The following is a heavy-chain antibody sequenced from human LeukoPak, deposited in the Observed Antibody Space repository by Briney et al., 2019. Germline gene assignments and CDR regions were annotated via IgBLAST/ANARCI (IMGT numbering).Heavy chain of an antibody. CDR2: ISTGGDRA. V-gene: IGHV3-23*01. Sequence: GGSLRLSCAASGFTFANYAMEWVRQAPGKGLEWVSAISTGGDRAYYADSVKGRFTTSRDNFRNTLYLQLNSLRVEDTAIYYCAVDCSSPSCYGQSAFDIWGQGTMVTVSS. D-gene: IGHD2-2*01. J-gene: IGHJ3*02. CDR1: GFTFANYA. CDR3: AVDCSSPSCYGQSAFDI.